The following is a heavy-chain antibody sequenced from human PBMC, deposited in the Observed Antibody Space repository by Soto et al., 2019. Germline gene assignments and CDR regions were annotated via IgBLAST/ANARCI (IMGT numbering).Heavy chain of an antibody. Sequence: TAETLSLTCSVSNGSISGFYWTWIRQPPGKILEWIGYIHYSGRTDYNPSLTSRATMSVDTSKNQFSLNLKSITAADTAVYYCVRVGVGIGNHFDSWGRGTLVTVSS. CDR1: NGSISGFY. CDR3: VRVGVGIGNHFDS. J-gene: IGHJ4*02. CDR2: IHYSGRT. D-gene: IGHD1-26*01. V-gene: IGHV4-59*12.